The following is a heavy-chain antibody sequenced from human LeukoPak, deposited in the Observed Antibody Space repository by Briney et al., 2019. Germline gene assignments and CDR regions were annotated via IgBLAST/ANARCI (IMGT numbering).Heavy chain of an antibody. CDR1: GGTFSSYA. CDR3: ATGYCSSTSCSSPFDY. V-gene: IGHV1-69*13. D-gene: IGHD2-2*03. CDR2: IIPIFGTA. Sequence: ASVKVSCKASGGTFSSYAISWVRQAPGQGLEWMGGIIPIFGTANYAQKFQGRVTITADESTSTAYMELSSLRSEDTAVYYCATGYCSSTSCSSPFDYWGQGTLVTVSS. J-gene: IGHJ4*02.